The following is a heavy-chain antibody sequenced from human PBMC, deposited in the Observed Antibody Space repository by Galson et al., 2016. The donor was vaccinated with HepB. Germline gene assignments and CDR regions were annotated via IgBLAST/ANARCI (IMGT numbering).Heavy chain of an antibody. CDR3: AKDSYGDPTGYFDY. CDR1: GFTFSSYT. V-gene: IGHV3-30-3*01. J-gene: IGHJ4*02. Sequence: SLRLSCAASGFTFSSYTMHWVRQAPGKGLEWVALISFDETTKYYADSVKGRFTIARDNSQNTLFLQMNSLRADDTAVYFCAKDSYGDPTGYFDYWGQGALVTVSS. D-gene: IGHD4-17*01. CDR2: ISFDETTK.